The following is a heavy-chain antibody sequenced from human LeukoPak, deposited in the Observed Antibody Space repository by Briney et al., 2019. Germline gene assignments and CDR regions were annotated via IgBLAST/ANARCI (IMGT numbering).Heavy chain of an antibody. D-gene: IGHD3-10*01. Sequence: SETLSLTCTVSGGSISSGGYYWSWIRQHPGKGLEWIGYIYYSGSTYYNPSLKSRVTISVDTSKNQFSLKLSSVTAADTAVYYCARDKWSGELLSGYYGMDVWGKGTTVTVSS. J-gene: IGHJ6*04. CDR3: ARDKWSGELLSGYYGMDV. V-gene: IGHV4-31*03. CDR1: GGSISSGGYY. CDR2: IYYSGST.